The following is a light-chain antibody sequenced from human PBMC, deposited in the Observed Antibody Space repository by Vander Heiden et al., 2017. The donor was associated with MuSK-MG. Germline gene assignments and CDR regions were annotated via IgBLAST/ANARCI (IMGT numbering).Light chain of an antibody. CDR1: KLGDKY. CDR3: KEWESRTWV. V-gene: IGLV3-1*01. Sequence: SYELTQPPSVSVSPGQTASITCSGDKLGDKYACWYQQKPGQSPVLCCYQDSKRPSGIPDCVSGSNSGTTVTMNSSGTQAVEESYYYCKEWESRTWVFGGGTKLTVL. CDR2: QDS. J-gene: IGLJ2*01.